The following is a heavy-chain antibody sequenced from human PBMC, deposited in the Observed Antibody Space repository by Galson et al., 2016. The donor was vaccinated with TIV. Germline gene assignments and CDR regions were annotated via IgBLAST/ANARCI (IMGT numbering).Heavy chain of an antibody. D-gene: IGHD1-1*01. J-gene: IGHJ4*02. CDR2: IYWDDDK. Sequence: PALVKPTQTLTLTCTFSGFSLTTSGVGVGWIRQPPGKALEWLALIYWDDDKRYSPSLKNRLTITKDTSKNQVVLTRTSMDPVDTATYYCSHRGGTRLPDLHYFDYWGQGTLVTVSS. CDR3: SHRGGTRLPDLHYFDY. CDR1: GFSLTTSGVG. V-gene: IGHV2-5*02.